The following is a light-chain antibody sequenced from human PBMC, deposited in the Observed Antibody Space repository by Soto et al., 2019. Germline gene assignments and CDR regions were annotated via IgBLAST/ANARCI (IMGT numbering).Light chain of an antibody. CDR2: GTS. Sequence: DIVLTQSPGTLSLSPGEGATLSCRASQSISSSYVAWYQQKPGQAPRLLIYGTSNRGTGIPDRLSGSGSGTDFTLTISRLEPEDFAVYYCQQYGGTWTFGQGTKVDIK. J-gene: IGKJ1*01. CDR1: QSISSSY. V-gene: IGKV3-20*01. CDR3: QQYGGTWT.